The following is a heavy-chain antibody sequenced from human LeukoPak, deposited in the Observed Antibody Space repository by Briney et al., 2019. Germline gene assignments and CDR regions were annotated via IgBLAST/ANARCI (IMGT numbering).Heavy chain of an antibody. D-gene: IGHD2-2*01. CDR1: GFTFSSYE. Sequence: PGGSLRLSCTASGFTFSSYEMNWVRQAPGKGLEWVSYISSSGSTIYYADSVKGRFTISRDNAKNSLYLQMNSLRAEDTAAYYCATVVPAQYYYYYMDVWGKGTTVTVSS. CDR2: ISSSGSTI. V-gene: IGHV3-48*03. CDR3: ATVVPAQYYYYYMDV. J-gene: IGHJ6*03.